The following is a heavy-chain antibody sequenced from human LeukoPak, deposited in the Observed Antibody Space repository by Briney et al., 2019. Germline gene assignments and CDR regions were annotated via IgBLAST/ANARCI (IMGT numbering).Heavy chain of an antibody. D-gene: IGHD3-3*01. J-gene: IGHJ4*02. V-gene: IGHV4-4*07. Sequence: SETLSLTCTVSGGSISSYYWSWIRQPAGKGLEWIGRIYTSGSTNYNPSLKSRVTMSVDTSKNQFSLKLSSVTAADTAAYYCARGWDYDFWSGSQPFDYWGQGTLVTVSS. CDR3: ARGWDYDFWSGSQPFDY. CDR2: IYTSGST. CDR1: GGSISSYY.